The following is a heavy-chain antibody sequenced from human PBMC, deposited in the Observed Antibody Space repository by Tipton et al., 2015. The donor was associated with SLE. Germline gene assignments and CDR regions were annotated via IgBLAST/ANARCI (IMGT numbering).Heavy chain of an antibody. CDR3: ARESRGYYDSSGYFDY. Sequence: TLSLTCAVYGGSFSGYYWSWIRQPPGKGLEWIGEINYSGSTNYNPSLKSRVTISVDTSKNQFSLKLSSVTAADTAVYYCARESRGYYDSSGYFDYWGQGTLVTVSS. V-gene: IGHV4-34*01. J-gene: IGHJ4*02. D-gene: IGHD3-22*01. CDR1: GGSFSGYY. CDR2: INYSGST.